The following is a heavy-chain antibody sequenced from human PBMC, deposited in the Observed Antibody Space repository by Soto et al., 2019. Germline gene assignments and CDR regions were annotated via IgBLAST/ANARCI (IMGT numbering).Heavy chain of an antibody. CDR2: IYSGGST. CDR1: GFTVSSNY. CDR3: ARESLGDSYDDYYYYGMDV. J-gene: IGHJ6*02. V-gene: IGHV3-66*01. Sequence: GGSLRLSCAASGFTVSSNYMSWVRQAPGKGLEWVSVIYSGGSTYYADSVKGRFTISRDNSKNTLYLQMNSLRAEDTAVYYCARESLGDSYDDYYYYGMDVWGQGTTVTVSS. D-gene: IGHD5-12*01.